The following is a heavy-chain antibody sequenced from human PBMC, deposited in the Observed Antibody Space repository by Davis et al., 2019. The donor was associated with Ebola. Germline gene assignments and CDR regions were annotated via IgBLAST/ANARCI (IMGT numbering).Heavy chain of an antibody. J-gene: IGHJ4*02. Sequence: GESLKISCAASGFTFSSYAMSWVRQAPGKGLEWVSGISGSGGSTYYADSVKGRFTISRDNSKNTLYLQMNSLRAEDTAVYYCAKDSGSASYCGLGNYFDYWGQGTLVTVSS. CDR1: GFTFSSYA. V-gene: IGHV3-23*01. CDR2: ISGSGGST. CDR3: AKDSGSASYCGLGNYFDY. D-gene: IGHD3-10*01.